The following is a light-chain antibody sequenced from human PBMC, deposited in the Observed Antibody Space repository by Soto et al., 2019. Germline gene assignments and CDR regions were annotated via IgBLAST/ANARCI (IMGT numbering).Light chain of an antibody. V-gene: IGLV2-14*03. Sequence: QSALTQPVSVSGSPGQSITISCTGTSGDVGGYNYVSWYQHHPGKAPKLMIYDVSNRPSGVSNRFSGSKSGNTASLTISGLQAEDEADYYCNSYTSSSTYVFGTGTKLPVL. J-gene: IGLJ1*01. CDR3: NSYTSSSTYV. CDR2: DVS. CDR1: SGDVGGYNY.